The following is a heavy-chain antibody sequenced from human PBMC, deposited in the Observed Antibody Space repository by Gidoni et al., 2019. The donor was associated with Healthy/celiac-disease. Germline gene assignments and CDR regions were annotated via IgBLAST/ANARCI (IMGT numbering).Heavy chain of an antibody. D-gene: IGHD3-10*01. CDR2: IDWDDDK. CDR1: GFSPSTSGMC. CDR3: ARNGLTGGAFDI. V-gene: IGHV2-70*15. J-gene: IGHJ3*02. Sequence: QVTLRESGPALVKPTQTLPLTCTFSGFSPSTSGMCVSWIRQPPGKALEWLARIDWDDDKYYSTSLKTRLTISKDTSKNQVVLTMTNMDPVDTATYYCARNGLTGGAFDIWGQGTMVTVSS.